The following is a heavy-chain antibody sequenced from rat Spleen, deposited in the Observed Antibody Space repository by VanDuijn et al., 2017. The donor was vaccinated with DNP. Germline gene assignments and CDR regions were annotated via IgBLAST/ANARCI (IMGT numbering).Heavy chain of an antibody. J-gene: IGHJ2*01. CDR2: ISYDGSSA. CDR3: ARPDY. CDR1: GFTFSDYY. V-gene: IGHV5-7*01. Sequence: EVQLVESGGDLVQPGRSLKLSCAASGFTFSDYYMAWVRQAPTKGLEWVATISYDGSSAHYRDSVKGRFTLSRDNAKSTLYLQMDSLRSEDTATYYCARPDYWGQGVVVTVSS.